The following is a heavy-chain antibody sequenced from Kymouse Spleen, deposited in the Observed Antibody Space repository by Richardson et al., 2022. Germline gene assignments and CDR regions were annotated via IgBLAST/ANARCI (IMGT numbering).Heavy chain of an antibody. CDR1: GGSISSYY. CDR2: IYYSGST. V-gene: IGHV4-59*01. D-gene: IGHD6-6*01. J-gene: IGHJ5*02. Sequence: QVQLQESGPGLVKPSETLSLTCTVSGGSISSYYWSWIRQPPGKGLEWIGYIYYSGSTNYNPSLKSRVTISVDTSKNQFSLKLSSVTAADTAVYYCARDIAARLTGSTPGAREPWSPSPQ. CDR3: ARDIAARLTGSTP.